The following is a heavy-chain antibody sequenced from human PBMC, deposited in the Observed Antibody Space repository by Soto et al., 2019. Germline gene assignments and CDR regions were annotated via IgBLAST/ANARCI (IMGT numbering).Heavy chain of an antibody. Sequence: SETLSLTCTVSGGSVRSGIYYWSWIRRIRQPPGKGLEWIGYSDYSGSTNYNPSLKSRVTISLDTSKNQFSLKLNSVTAADTAVYFCARGPTYYHDRSAESGFDYWGQGPLVTVSS. CDR1: GGSVRSGIYY. CDR2: SDYSGST. D-gene: IGHD3-22*01. V-gene: IGHV4-61*01. J-gene: IGHJ4*02. CDR3: ARGPTYYHDRSAESGFDY.